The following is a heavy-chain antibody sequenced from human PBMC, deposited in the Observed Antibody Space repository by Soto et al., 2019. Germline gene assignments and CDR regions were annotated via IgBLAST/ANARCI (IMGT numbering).Heavy chain of an antibody. J-gene: IGHJ5*02. Sequence: QVQLVQSGAEVKKPGASVKVSCKASGYTFSTYDINWVRQASGQGLEWLGWMNPKSGQTGYTQKFRGRVNMTPNTSMSTADMELGSLRSEDTAVYYCARDIDPAQDWFGPWGEGTLVTVSS. D-gene: IGHD5-18*01. CDR3: ARDIDPAQDWFGP. CDR2: MNPKSGQT. V-gene: IGHV1-8*01. CDR1: GYTFSTYD.